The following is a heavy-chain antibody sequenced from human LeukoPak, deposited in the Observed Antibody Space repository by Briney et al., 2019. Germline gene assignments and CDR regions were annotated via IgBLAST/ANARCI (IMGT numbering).Heavy chain of an antibody. D-gene: IGHD4-11*01. CDR3: ARFADDYSANDAFDI. CDR2: ISTTGSTT. Sequence: PGGSLRLSCEASGFDFRGSFMSWIRQAPGKGLEWVSYISTTGSTTFDADSVKGRFTISRDNAKNSLYLQMNSLRAEDTAVYYCARFADDYSANDAFDIWGQGTMVTVSS. J-gene: IGHJ3*02. CDR1: GFDFRGSF. V-gene: IGHV3-11*04.